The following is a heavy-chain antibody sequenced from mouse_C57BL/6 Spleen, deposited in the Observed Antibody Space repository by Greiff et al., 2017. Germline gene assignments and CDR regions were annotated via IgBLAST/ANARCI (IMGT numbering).Heavy chain of an antibody. CDR2: ISDGGSYT. V-gene: IGHV5-4*01. J-gene: IGHJ2*01. CDR3: AREGSSYYFDY. Sequence: EVKLVESGGGLVKPGGSLKLSCAASGFTFSSYAMSWVRQTPEKRLEWVATISDGGSYTYYPDNVKGRFTISRDNAKNNLYLQMSHLKSEDTAVYYCAREGSSYYFDYWGQGTTLTVAS. CDR1: GFTFSSYA. D-gene: IGHD1-1*01.